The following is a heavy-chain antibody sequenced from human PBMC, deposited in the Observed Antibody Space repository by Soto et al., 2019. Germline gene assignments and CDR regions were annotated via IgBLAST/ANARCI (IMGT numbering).Heavy chain of an antibody. V-gene: IGHV3-30*03. CDR3: VRPRVRGVRVFGY. J-gene: IGHJ4*02. Sequence: QVQLVESGGGVVQPGRSLRLSCAASGFTFSTYAMHWVRQAPGKGLEWVAILSYDGTITYYADSVKGRFTISRDTSKNTLYLQMNSLRAEDPAVYYCVRPRVRGVRVFGYWGQGAVVTGSS. CDR2: LSYDGTIT. CDR1: GFTFSTYA. D-gene: IGHD3-10*01.